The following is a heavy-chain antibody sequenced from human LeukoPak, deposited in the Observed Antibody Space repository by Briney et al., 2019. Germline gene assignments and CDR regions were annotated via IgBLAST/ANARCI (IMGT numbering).Heavy chain of an antibody. CDR2: IYPGDSDT. J-gene: IGHJ5*02. CDR1: GYSFTSYW. Sequence: GESLKITCKGSGYSFTSYWIGWVRQMPGKGLEWMGIIYPGDSDTRYSPSFQGQVTISADKSISTAYLQWSSLKASDTAMYYCARVPSIRHPDNWFDPWGQGTLVTVSS. V-gene: IGHV5-51*01. D-gene: IGHD6-6*01. CDR3: ARVPSIRHPDNWFDP.